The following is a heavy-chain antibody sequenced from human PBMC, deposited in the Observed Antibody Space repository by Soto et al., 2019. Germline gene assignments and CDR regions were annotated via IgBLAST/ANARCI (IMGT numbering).Heavy chain of an antibody. Sequence: AAVKVSCKASGYTFTGYYVHWVRQAPGQGLEGMGWINPNSGDTYLAQRFQGRVAMNRDTSIGTAYMELRGLTADDTAEYYCGTERAIVAARTKAYLYHDMDVWGQGTTVTVS. CDR2: INPNSGDT. J-gene: IGHJ6*02. CDR3: GTERAIVAARTKAYLYHDMDV. V-gene: IGHV1-2*02. D-gene: IGHD6-13*01. CDR1: GYTFTGYY.